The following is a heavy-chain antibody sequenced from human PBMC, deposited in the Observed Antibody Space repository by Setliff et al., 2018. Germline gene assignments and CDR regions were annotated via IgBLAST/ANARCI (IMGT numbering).Heavy chain of an antibody. Sequence: ASVKVSCKASGYTFSTYGINWVRQAPGQGPEWMGMISTYTGKTSYAQKFQGRATMTTDTSTGTGYMELRSLRSGDTAVYFCARFGGSCSSSSCYASDLWGQGTMVTVSS. D-gene: IGHD2-2*01. CDR1: GYTFSTYG. V-gene: IGHV1-18*01. J-gene: IGHJ3*01. CDR2: ISTYTGKT. CDR3: ARFGGSCSSSSCYASDL.